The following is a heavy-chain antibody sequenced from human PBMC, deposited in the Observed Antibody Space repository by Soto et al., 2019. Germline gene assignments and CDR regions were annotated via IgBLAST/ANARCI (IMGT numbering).Heavy chain of an antibody. CDR2: IHTAKGNT. CDR1: GYTFTNNV. J-gene: IGHJ5*02. Sequence: ASVKVSCKASGYTFTNNVIHWLRQAPGQTLEWMGWIHTAKGNTKYSQKFEARVTLTRDTAAGTAYMELNSLRSDDTAFYYCARDPIWTYTWNYARLNYLDPWGQGTLVTVSS. V-gene: IGHV1-3*04. D-gene: IGHD1-7*01. CDR3: ARDPIWTYTWNYARLNYLDP.